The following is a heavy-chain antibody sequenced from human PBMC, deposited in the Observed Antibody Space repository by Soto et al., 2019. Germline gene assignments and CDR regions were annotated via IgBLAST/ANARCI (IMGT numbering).Heavy chain of an antibody. J-gene: IGHJ4*02. CDR3: AKSSPMDAGYKFYQYF. Sequence: QVQLVQSGTEVKKTGSSVKVSCKASGGTFSTFGISWVRQAPGQGLEWMGGIIPFFGTARYSQKFEDRITVNPDETNNQGYNGLRRLTSEDTAIYYLAKSSPMDAGYKFYQYFWGPGDLVTVSS. D-gene: IGHD5-18*01. CDR1: GGTFSTFG. CDR2: IIPFFGTA. V-gene: IGHV1-69*01.